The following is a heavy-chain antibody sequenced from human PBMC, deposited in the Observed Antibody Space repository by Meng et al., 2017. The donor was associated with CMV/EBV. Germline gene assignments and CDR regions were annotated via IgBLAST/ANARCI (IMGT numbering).Heavy chain of an antibody. CDR3: ARGAHSGSYYFLDFSLPDY. D-gene: IGHD1-26*01. CDR1: GFTFSSDW. V-gene: IGHV3-74*01. Sequence: GGSLRLSCAASGFTFSSDWMHWVRQAPGKGLVWVSRINSDGSSTSYADSVKGRFTISRDNAKNTLYLQMNSLRAEDTAVYYCARGAHSGSYYFLDFSLPDYWGQGTLVTVSS. J-gene: IGHJ4*02. CDR2: INSDGSST.